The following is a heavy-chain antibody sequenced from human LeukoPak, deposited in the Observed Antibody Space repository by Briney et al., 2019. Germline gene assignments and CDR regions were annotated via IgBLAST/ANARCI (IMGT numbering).Heavy chain of an antibody. CDR2: IYRGGST. J-gene: IGHJ3*02. CDR1: GFTVSSNY. CDR3: ARDRDHGDYVGAFDI. V-gene: IGHV3-53*01. D-gene: IGHD4-17*01. Sequence: PGGSLRLSCAASGFTVSSNYMSWVRQAPGKGLEWVSLIYRGGSTYYADSVKGRFTISRDNSKNTLYLQMNTLRAEDTAVYYCARDRDHGDYVGAFDIWGQGTMVTVSS.